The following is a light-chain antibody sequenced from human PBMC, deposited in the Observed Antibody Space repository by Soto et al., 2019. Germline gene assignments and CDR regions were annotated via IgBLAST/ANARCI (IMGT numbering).Light chain of an antibody. Sequence: DIQMTQSTSSLSASVGDRGTISCRASQTISHYLNWYRQQPGKAPKLLIYAASNLQSGVPSSFSGSGSGTEFTLTINSLNPEDFATYFCQQNSSSPYTFGQGTRLDIK. CDR3: QQNSSSPYT. CDR2: AAS. V-gene: IGKV1-39*01. J-gene: IGKJ5*01. CDR1: QTISHY.